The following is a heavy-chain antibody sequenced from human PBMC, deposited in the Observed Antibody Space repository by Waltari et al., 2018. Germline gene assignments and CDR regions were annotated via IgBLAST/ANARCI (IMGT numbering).Heavy chain of an antibody. CDR1: GDSISSSSYY. Sequence: QLQLQESGPGLVKASETLSLTCTVSGDSISSSSYYWGWVRQPPGKGLVLIGNRYFSWGTDYTPSLKSRVTISGDTSKSQFSLKLSSVTAADTSMYYCVRHARTTSGGKHFDHWGQGMLVTVSP. J-gene: IGHJ4*02. V-gene: IGHV4-39*01. D-gene: IGHD2-15*01. CDR3: VRHARTTSGGKHFDH. CDR2: RYFSWGT.